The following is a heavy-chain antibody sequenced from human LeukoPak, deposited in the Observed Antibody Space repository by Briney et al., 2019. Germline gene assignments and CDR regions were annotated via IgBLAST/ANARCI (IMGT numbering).Heavy chain of an antibody. D-gene: IGHD3-9*01. Sequence: GASVKVSCKASGYTFTGYYMHWVRQAPGQGLEWMGWINPNSGGTNYAQKFQGRVTMTRDTSISTAYMELSRLRSDDTAVYYCARDILTGPTNWFDPWGQGTLVTVSS. V-gene: IGHV1-2*02. CDR2: INPNSGGT. CDR3: ARDILTGPTNWFDP. J-gene: IGHJ5*02. CDR1: GYTFTGYY.